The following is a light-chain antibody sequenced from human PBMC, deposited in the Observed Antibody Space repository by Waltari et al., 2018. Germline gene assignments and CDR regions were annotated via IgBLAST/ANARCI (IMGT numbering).Light chain of an antibody. CDR2: GAS. Sequence: EIVLTQSPGTLSLSPGERATLSCRASQSVSSNYVGWYQQKRAQGHRLLISGASSRATGIPDRFSGSGSGTDFTLTINRLEPEDFAVYYCQQYGSSPLTFGQGTRLEIK. V-gene: IGKV3-20*01. CDR1: QSVSSNY. CDR3: QQYGSSPLT. J-gene: IGKJ5*01.